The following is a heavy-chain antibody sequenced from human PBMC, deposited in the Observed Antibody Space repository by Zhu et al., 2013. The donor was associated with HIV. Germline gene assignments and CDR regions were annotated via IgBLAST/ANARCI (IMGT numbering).Heavy chain of an antibody. CDR2: INTKKGNT. CDR3: ARRSPGGNWFDP. Sequence: VQLVQSGPEVKKPGASVKVSCKASGYTFTNYGIAWVRQAPGQRLEWLGWINTKKGNTNYAHNFQGRITMTTDTSTTTAYMELTGLRSADTAVYYCARRSPGGNWFDPWGQGTLVTVSS. V-gene: IGHV1-18*01. D-gene: IGHD3-16*01. CDR1: GYTFTNYG. J-gene: IGHJ5*02.